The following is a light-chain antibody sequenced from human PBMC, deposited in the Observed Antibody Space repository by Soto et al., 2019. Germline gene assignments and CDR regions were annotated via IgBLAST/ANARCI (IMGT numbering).Light chain of an antibody. J-gene: IGLJ1*01. Sequence: QSVLTQPPSTSETPGQRVTISCSGSSSNIGSNTVNWYQHLPGTAPKLLIYSNNQRPSGVPERFSGSKSGTSASLAVSGLQSEDEADYYCAAWDGSLSGYVFGTGTQVTVL. V-gene: IGLV1-44*01. CDR1: SSNIGSNT. CDR3: AAWDGSLSGYV. CDR2: SNN.